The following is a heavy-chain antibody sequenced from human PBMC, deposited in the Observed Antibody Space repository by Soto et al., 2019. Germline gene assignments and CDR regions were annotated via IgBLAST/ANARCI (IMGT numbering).Heavy chain of an antibody. D-gene: IGHD3-22*01. CDR1: GGTFSSYA. V-gene: IGHV1-69*13. CDR3: ARGREYYYDSSGYYFDY. Sequence: SVKVSCKASGGTFSSYAISWVRQAPGQGLEWMGGIIPIFGTANYAQKFQGRVTITADESTSTAYMELSSLRSEDTAVYYCARGREYYYDSSGYYFDYWGQGTLVTVSS. J-gene: IGHJ4*02. CDR2: IIPIFGTA.